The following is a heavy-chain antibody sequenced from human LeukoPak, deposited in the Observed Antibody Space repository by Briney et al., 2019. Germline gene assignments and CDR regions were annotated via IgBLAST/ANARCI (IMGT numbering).Heavy chain of an antibody. CDR2: ISSSSSYI. Sequence: PGGSLRLSCAASGFTFSGYSMNWVRQAPGKVLEWVSSISSSSSYIYYADSVKGRFTISRDNAKNSLYLQMNSLRAEDTAVYYCASYYDSSGHSHYWGQGTLVTVSS. V-gene: IGHV3-21*01. CDR1: GFTFSGYS. D-gene: IGHD3-22*01. CDR3: ASYYDSSGHSHY. J-gene: IGHJ4*02.